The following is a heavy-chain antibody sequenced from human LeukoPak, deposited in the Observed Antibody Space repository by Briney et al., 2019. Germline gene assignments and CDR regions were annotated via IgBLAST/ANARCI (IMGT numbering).Heavy chain of an antibody. CDR2: IIPILGIA. D-gene: IGHD6-13*01. CDR1: GGTFSSYA. J-gene: IGHJ4*02. CDR3: ARVGAAAGSANYDY. Sequence: SVKVSCKASGGTFSSYAISWVRQAPGQGLEWMGRIIPILGIANYAQKFQGRVTITADKSTSTAYMELSSLRSEDTAVYYCARVGAAAGSANYDYWGQGTLVTVSS. V-gene: IGHV1-69*04.